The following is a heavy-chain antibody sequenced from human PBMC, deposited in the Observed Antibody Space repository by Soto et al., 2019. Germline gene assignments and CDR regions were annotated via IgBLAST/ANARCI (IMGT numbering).Heavy chain of an antibody. J-gene: IGHJ4*02. CDR3: AAGEASSRNLAPYYLDF. V-gene: IGHV4-59*01. CDR2: IHYSGTT. CDR1: GGSIISYY. D-gene: IGHD6-13*01. Sequence: SETLSLTCTFSGGSIISYYWSWIRQPPGKGLEWIGYIHYSGTTSFFPSYNPSLRSRVTISEDTSKNQFSLKLLSVTTADTAVYFCAAGEASSRNLAPYYLDFWGQGTLVTVSS.